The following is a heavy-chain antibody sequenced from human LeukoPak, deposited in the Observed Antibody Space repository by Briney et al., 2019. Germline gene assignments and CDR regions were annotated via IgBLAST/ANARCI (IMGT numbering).Heavy chain of an antibody. J-gene: IGHJ4*02. CDR2: ISSSSSYI. V-gene: IGHV3-21*01. CDR3: ARDGTPPIYCSGGSCYGNFDY. D-gene: IGHD2-15*01. CDR1: GFTFSSYS. Sequence: GGSLRLSCAASGFTFSSYSMNWVRQAPGKGLEWVSSISSSSSYIYYADSVKGRFTISRDNAKNSPYLQMNSLRAEDTAVYYCARDGTPPIYCSGGSCYGNFDYWGQGTLVTVSS.